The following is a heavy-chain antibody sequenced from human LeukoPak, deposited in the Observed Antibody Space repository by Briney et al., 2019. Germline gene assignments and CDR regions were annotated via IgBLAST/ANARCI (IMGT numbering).Heavy chain of an antibody. J-gene: IGHJ4*02. CDR3: QQGTGY. CDR2: ISYDGSNK. CDR1: GFTFSSYA. D-gene: IGHD6-13*01. V-gene: IGHV3-30*04. Sequence: GGSLRLSCAASGFTFSSYAMHWVRQAPGKGLEWVAVISYDGSNKYYADSVKGQFTISRDNSKNTLYLQMNSLRAEDTAVYYAQQGTGYWGQGTLVTVSP.